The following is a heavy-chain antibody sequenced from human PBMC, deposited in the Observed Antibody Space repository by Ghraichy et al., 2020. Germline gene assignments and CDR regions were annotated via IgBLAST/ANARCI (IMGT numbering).Heavy chain of an antibody. J-gene: IGHJ4*02. V-gene: IGHV3-33*01. CDR1: GLTFNSYG. CDR3: ARWDSSGYIDY. CDR2: IWYDGSNK. D-gene: IGHD3-22*01. Sequence: GGSLRLSCAASGLTFNSYGMNWVRQAPGKGLEWVAVIWYDGSNKYYADSVKGRFTISRDNSKNTVFLQMNSLRAEDTAVYYCARWDSSGYIDYWGQGTLVTVSS.